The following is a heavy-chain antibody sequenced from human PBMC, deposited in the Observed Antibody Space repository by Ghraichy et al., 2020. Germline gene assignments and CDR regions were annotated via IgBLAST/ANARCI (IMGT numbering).Heavy chain of an antibody. CDR3: ARDEQAGHPDY. J-gene: IGHJ4*02. CDR2: IWYDGSNK. V-gene: IGHV3-33*01. D-gene: IGHD6-19*01. CDR1: GFTFSSYG. Sequence: GESLRLSCAASGFTFSSYGMHWVRQAPGKGLEWVAVIWYDGSNKYYADSVKGRFTISRDNSKNTLYLQMNSLRAEDTAVYYCARDEQAGHPDYWGQGTLVTVSS.